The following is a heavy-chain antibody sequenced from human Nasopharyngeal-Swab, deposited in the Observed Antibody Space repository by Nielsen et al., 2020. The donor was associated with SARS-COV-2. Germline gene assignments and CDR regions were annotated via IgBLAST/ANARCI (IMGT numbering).Heavy chain of an antibody. CDR3: ARDVEEWLVVPSLSFDH. CDR1: GYSFRSCG. D-gene: IGHD5-18*01. CDR2: ISIYNGDT. Sequence: ASVKVSCKASGYSFRSCGINWGRQAPGQGLEWMGWISIYNGDTNYAEKFQGRVSMTTDTSTTTAFMELTSLRSDDTAVYYCARDVEEWLVVPSLSFDHWGQGTLVTVSS. V-gene: IGHV1-18*01. J-gene: IGHJ4*02.